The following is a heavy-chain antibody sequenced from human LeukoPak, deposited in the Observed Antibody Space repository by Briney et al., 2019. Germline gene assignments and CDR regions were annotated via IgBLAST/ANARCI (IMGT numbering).Heavy chain of an antibody. V-gene: IGHV4-38-2*02. D-gene: IGHD6-6*01. CDR2: IYHSGST. Sequence: SETLSLTCTVSGYSISSGYYWGWIRQPPGKGLEWIGSIYHSGSTYYNPSLKSRVTISVDTSKNQFSLKLSSVTAADTAVYYCARRVYSSSSPFDYWGRGTLVTVSS. J-gene: IGHJ4*02. CDR1: GYSISSGYY. CDR3: ARRVYSSSSPFDY.